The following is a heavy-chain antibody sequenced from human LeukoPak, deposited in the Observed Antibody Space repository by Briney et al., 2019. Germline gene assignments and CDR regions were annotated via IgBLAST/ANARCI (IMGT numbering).Heavy chain of an antibody. CDR3: ARPWYNWNDVWFDP. CDR1: GGSFSGYY. CDR2: INHSGST. J-gene: IGHJ5*02. Sequence: PSETLSLTCAVYGGSFSGYYWSWIRQPPGEGLEWIGEINHSGSTNYNPSLKSRVTISVDTSKNQFSLKLSSVTAADTAVYYCARPWYNWNDVWFDPWGQGTLVTVSS. D-gene: IGHD1-1*01. V-gene: IGHV4-34*01.